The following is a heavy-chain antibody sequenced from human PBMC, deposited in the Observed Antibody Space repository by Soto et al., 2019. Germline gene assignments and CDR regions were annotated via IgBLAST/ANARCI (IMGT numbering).Heavy chain of an antibody. V-gene: IGHV3-23*01. CDR2: ISGSGGST. J-gene: IGHJ3*02. CDR1: GFTFSSYA. CDR3: AKDLYDILTGYRVGAFDI. Sequence: EVHLLESGGGLVQPGGSLRLSCAASGFTFSSYAMSWVRQAPGKGLEWVSAISGSGGSTYYADSVKGRFTISRDNSKNTLYLQMNSLRGEDTAVYYCAKDLYDILTGYRVGAFDIWGQGTMVTVSS. D-gene: IGHD3-9*01.